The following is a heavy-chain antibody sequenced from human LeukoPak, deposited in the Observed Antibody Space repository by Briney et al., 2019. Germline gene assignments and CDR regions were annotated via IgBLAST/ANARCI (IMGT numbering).Heavy chain of an antibody. D-gene: IGHD6-6*01. CDR2: ISSNGGST. CDR1: GFTFSSYA. Sequence: GGSLRLSCAASGFTFSSYAMHWVRQAPGKGLEYVSAISSNGGSTYYANSVKGRFTISRDNSKNTLYLQMGSLRAEDMAVCYCARSAAHPYYFDYWGQGTLVTVSS. V-gene: IGHV3-64*01. CDR3: ARSAAHPYYFDY. J-gene: IGHJ4*02.